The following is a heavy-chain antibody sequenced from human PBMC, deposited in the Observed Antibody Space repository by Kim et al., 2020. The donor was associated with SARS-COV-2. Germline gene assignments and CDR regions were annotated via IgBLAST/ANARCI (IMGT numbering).Heavy chain of an antibody. CDR3: ARGRSSWPQWYNYGMDV. CDR2: ISAYNGNR. D-gene: IGHD6-13*01. J-gene: IGHJ6*02. V-gene: IGHV1-18*01. Sequence: ASVKVSCKASDYTFTIYDISWVRQAPGQGLEWMGWISAYNGNRNYAQRFQGRVTMTTDTSTSTAYMDLRSLRSDDTAVYYCARGRSSWPQWYNYGMDVWGQGTTVTVSS. CDR1: DYTFTIYD.